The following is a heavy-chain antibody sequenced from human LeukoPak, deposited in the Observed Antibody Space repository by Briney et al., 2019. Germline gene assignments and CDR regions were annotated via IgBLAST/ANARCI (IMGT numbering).Heavy chain of an antibody. D-gene: IGHD6-19*01. Sequence: ASVKVSCKASGFTFTSSAMQWVRQARGQRLERIGWIVVGSGNTNYAQKFQERVTITRDMSTSTAYMELSSLRFEDTAVYYCAAALSLGSGCDYWGQGTLVTVSS. CDR2: IVVGSGNT. CDR3: AAALSLGSGCDY. J-gene: IGHJ4*02. V-gene: IGHV1-58*02. CDR1: GFTFTSSA.